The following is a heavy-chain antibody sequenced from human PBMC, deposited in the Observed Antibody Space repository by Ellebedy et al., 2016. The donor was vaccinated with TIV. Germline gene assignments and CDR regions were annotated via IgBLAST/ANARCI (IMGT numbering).Heavy chain of an antibody. CDR2: IISSSSYI. D-gene: IGHD3-10*01. V-gene: IGHV3-21*01. CDR3: ARVGAHGSGSYYLDYYYYYGMDV. Sequence: GESLKISXAASGFTFSSYSMNWVCQAPGKGLEWVSSIISSSSYIYYADSVRGRFTISRDNAKNSLYLQMNSLRAEDTAVYYCARVGAHGSGSYYLDYYYYYGMDVWGQGTTVTVSS. CDR1: GFTFSSYS. J-gene: IGHJ6*02.